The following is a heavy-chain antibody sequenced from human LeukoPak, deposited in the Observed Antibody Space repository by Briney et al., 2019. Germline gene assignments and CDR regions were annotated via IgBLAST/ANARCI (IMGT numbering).Heavy chain of an antibody. Sequence: QSGGSLRLSCAASGFTFSSYGMHWVRQAPGKVLEWVAVISYDGSNKYYANSVKGRFTISRDNSKNTLYLQMNSLRAEDTAAYYCAKEGSGWYDFDYWGQGTLVTVSS. CDR2: ISYDGSNK. V-gene: IGHV3-30*18. CDR3: AKEGSGWYDFDY. J-gene: IGHJ4*02. D-gene: IGHD6-19*01. CDR1: GFTFSSYG.